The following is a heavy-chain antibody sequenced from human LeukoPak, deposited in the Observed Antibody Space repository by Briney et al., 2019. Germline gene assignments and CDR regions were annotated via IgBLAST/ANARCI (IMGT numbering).Heavy chain of an antibody. D-gene: IGHD6-13*01. Sequence: GGSLRLSCAASGFTFSRYGMHWVRQAPGKGLKWVAFIRFDGAKKYYADSVKGRFTISRDNFKNTVYLQMNSLRAEDTAVYYCAKASPIAAADEYSYYYMDVWGKGTTVTISS. CDR1: GFTFSRYG. J-gene: IGHJ6*03. CDR2: IRFDGAKK. CDR3: AKASPIAAADEYSYYYMDV. V-gene: IGHV3-30*02.